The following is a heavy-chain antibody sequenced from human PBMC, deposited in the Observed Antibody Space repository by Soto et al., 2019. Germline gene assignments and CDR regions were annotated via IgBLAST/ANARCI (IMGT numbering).Heavy chain of an antibody. D-gene: IGHD6-13*01. CDR3: ARGNGYGQQLVPNRPYYYGMDV. CDR1: GFTFSSYG. V-gene: IGHV3-21*01. CDR2: ISSSSSYI. Sequence: PGGSLRLSCAASGFTFSSYGMNWVRQAPGKGLEWVSSISSSSSYIYYADSVKGRFTISRDNAKNSLYLQMNSLRAEDTAVYYCARGNGYGQQLVPNRPYYYGMDVWGQGTTVTVSS. J-gene: IGHJ6*02.